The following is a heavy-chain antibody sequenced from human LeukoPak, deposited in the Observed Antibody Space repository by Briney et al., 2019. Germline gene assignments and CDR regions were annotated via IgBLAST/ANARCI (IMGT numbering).Heavy chain of an antibody. Sequence: GGSLRLSCAASGFTFSSYWMSWVRQSPGKGLEWVANIKQDGGEKYYVDSVKGRFTISRDNAKNSLYLQMNSLRPEDTAVYYCAGRGDGNLYYFDHWGQGTPVTASS. J-gene: IGHJ4*02. CDR3: AGRGDGNLYYFDH. D-gene: IGHD5-24*01. V-gene: IGHV3-7*04. CDR1: GFTFSSYW. CDR2: IKQDGGEK.